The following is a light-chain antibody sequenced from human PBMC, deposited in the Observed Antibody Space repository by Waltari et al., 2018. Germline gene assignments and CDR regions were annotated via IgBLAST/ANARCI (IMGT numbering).Light chain of an antibody. CDR2: DTS. J-gene: IGKJ2*01. V-gene: IGKV3-11*01. CDR3: HLRTDWPLRYT. Sequence: DIVLTQSPATLSLSPGERATLSCRASRSVSGHLAWYQQEPGQAPVLLIDDTSNRATGIPARFSGGGSGTDFTLSISRLEPEDFALYFCHLRTDWPLRYTFGQGTKLEIK. CDR1: RSVSGH.